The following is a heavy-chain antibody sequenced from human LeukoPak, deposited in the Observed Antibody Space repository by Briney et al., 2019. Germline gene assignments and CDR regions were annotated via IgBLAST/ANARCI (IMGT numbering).Heavy chain of an antibody. CDR3: ARVVVVPANWFDP. V-gene: IGHV4-31*03. D-gene: IGHD2-2*01. J-gene: IGHJ5*02. Sequence: SQTLSLTCTVSGGSISSGGYYWSWIRQHPGKGLEWIGYIYYSGSTYYNPSLKSRVTISVDTSKNQFSLKLSSVTAADMAVYYCARVVVVPANWFDPWGQGTLVTVSS. CDR1: GGSISSGGYY. CDR2: IYYSGST.